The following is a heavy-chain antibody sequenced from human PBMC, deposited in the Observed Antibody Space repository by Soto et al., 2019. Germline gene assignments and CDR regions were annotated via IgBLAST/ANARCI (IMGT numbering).Heavy chain of an antibody. D-gene: IGHD6-13*01. J-gene: IGHJ5*02. V-gene: IGHV1-69*13. CDR1: GDTLSNYA. CDR3: ARSMTAAGHNWFDP. Sequence: GASVKVSCKASGDTLSNYAISWVRQAPGQGLEWMAGIIPIFGTANYAQKFQGRVTITADESTSTAYMELSSLRSEDTAMYYCARSMTAAGHNWFDPWGQGTLVTVSS. CDR2: IIPIFGTA.